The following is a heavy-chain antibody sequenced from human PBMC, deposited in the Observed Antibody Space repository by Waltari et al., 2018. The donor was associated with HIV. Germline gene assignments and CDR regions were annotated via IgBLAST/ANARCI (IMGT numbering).Heavy chain of an antibody. D-gene: IGHD4-17*01. CDR3: TTVPGKTTVTPLEDY. CDR2: IKSKTDGGTT. CDR1: GFTFSNAW. J-gene: IGHJ4*02. V-gene: IGHV3-15*01. Sequence: EVQLVESGGGLVKPGGSLRLSCAASGFTFSNAWMSWVRQAPGKGLEWVGRIKSKTDGGTTDYAAPVKGRFTISRDDSKNTLYLQMNSLKTEDTAVYYCTTVPGKTTVTPLEDYWGQGTLVTVSS.